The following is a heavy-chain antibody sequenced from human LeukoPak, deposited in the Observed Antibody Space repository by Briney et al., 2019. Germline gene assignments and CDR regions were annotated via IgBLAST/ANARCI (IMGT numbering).Heavy chain of an antibody. D-gene: IGHD3-3*01. CDR2: IYTSGST. CDR1: GGSFSGYY. Sequence: SETLSLTCAVYGGSFSGYYWSWIRQPAGKGLEWIGRIYTSGSTNYNPSLKSRVTMSVDTSKNQFSLKLSSVTAADTAVYYCAILSFGVDDYWGQGTLVTVSS. CDR3: AILSFGVDDY. J-gene: IGHJ4*02. V-gene: IGHV4-59*10.